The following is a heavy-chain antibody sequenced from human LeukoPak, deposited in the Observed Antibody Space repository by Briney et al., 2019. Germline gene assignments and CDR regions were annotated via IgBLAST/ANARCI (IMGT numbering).Heavy chain of an antibody. CDR3: AREGGSGSYYDY. CDR2: IYHSGST. D-gene: IGHD3-10*01. CDR1: GGSITSNY. V-gene: IGHV4-59*12. Sequence: SETLSLTCTVSGGSITSNYWSWIRQPPGKGLERIGYIYHSGSTYYNPSLKSRVTISVDRSKNQFSLKLSSVTAADTAVYYCAREGGSGSYYDYWGQGTLVTVSS. J-gene: IGHJ4*02.